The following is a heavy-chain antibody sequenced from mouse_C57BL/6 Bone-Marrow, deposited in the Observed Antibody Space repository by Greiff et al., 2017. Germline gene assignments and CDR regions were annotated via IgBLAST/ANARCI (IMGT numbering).Heavy chain of an antibody. Sequence: QVQPQQPGAELVKPGASVKLSCKASGYTFTSYWMQWVKQRPGQGLEWIGEIDPSDSSTNYNQKFKGKATWTVDTSSSTAYMQLSSLTSADSAVYYCARSTGYVDYFDYWGRGTTLTVSS. CDR3: ARSTGYVDYFDY. V-gene: IGHV1-50*01. CDR1: GYTFTSYW. CDR2: IDPSDSST. D-gene: IGHD3-2*02. J-gene: IGHJ2*01.